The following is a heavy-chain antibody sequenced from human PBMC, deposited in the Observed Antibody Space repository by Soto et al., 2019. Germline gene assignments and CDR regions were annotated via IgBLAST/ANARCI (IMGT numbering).Heavy chain of an antibody. CDR3: VHRERDDPLIRI. CDR2: IYWDDDK. CDR1: VFSLSTRGVG. Sequence: SGPNLVNPTQTLTLTFSVPVFSLSTRGVGGGWIRRPPGKALEWLALIYWDDDKRYRPSLKSRLTITKDTSKNQVVLIMTNMDLVYTATYYCVHRERDDPLIRIWGQGSLVSGS. J-gene: IGHJ4*02. D-gene: IGHD1-1*01. V-gene: IGHV2-5*02.